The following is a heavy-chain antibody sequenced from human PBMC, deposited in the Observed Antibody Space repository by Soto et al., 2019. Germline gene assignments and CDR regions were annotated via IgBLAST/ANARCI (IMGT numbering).Heavy chain of an antibody. CDR1: GYTFTSYD. CDR2: MNPNSGNT. D-gene: IGHD6-13*01. Sequence: QVQLVQSGAEVKKPGASVKVSCKASGYTFTSYDINWVRQATGQGLEWMGWMNPNSGNTGYAQKFQGRFTMTRNPSISTAYMELSSLRSEDTAVYYCAREHSSSWRCDYLGQGNLVTVSS. J-gene: IGHJ4*02. CDR3: AREHSSSWRCDY. V-gene: IGHV1-8*01.